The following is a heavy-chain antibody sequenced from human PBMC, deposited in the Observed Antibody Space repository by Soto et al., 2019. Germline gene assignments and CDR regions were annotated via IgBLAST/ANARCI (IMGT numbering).Heavy chain of an antibody. J-gene: IGHJ3*02. Sequence: RGSLRLSCAASGFTFSSYWMSWVRQAPGKGLEWVANIKQDGSEKYYVDSVKGRFTISRDNAKNSLYLQMNSLRAEDTAVYYCAREAPPYYYDRTDAFDIWGQGT. V-gene: IGHV3-7*01. CDR1: GFTFSSYW. CDR3: AREAPPYYYDRTDAFDI. D-gene: IGHD3-22*01. CDR2: IKQDGSEK.